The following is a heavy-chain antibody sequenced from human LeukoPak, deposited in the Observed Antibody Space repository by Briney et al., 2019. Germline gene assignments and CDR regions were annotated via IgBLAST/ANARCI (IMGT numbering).Heavy chain of an antibody. D-gene: IGHD3-3*01. CDR2: MNPNSGNT. CDR3: ARGFFNDFWSGYLQTYYYGMDV. Sequence: ASVKVSCKASGYTFTSYDINWVRQATGQGLEWMGWMNPNSGNTGYAQKFQGRVTMTRNTSISTAYTELSSLRSEDTAVYYCARGFFNDFWSGYLQTYYYGMDVWGQGTTVTVSS. J-gene: IGHJ6*02. V-gene: IGHV1-8*01. CDR1: GYTFTSYD.